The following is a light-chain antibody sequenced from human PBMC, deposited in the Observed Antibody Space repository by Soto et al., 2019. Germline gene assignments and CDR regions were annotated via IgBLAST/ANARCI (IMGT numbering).Light chain of an antibody. CDR3: SSYTSSSTIV. CDR1: SSDVGGYNY. V-gene: IGLV2-14*01. J-gene: IGLJ2*01. CDR2: DVS. Sequence: QSVLTQPASVSGSPGQSITISCTGPSSDVGGYNYVSWYQQHPGKAPKLMIYDVSNRPSGVSNRFSGSKSGNTASLTISGLQGQNEADYYCSSYTSSSTIVFGGGTKVTLL.